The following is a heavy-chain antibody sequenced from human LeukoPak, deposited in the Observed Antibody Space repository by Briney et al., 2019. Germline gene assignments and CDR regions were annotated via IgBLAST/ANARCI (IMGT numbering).Heavy chain of an antibody. J-gene: IGHJ6*02. CDR3: VKDRGGSRFYGMDV. Sequence: PGGSLRLSCAGSGFTFGSYAMSWVRQASGKGLEWVSTISGSGGAGTYYADSVKGRFTVSRDNSRNTLYLPMNSLRAEDTAVYYCVKDRGGSRFYGMDVWGQGTTVTVSS. D-gene: IGHD1-26*01. V-gene: IGHV3-23*01. CDR2: ISGSGGAGT. CDR1: GFTFGSYA.